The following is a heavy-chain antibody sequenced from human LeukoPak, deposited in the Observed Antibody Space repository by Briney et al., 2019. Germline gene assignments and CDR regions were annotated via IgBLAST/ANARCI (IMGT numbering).Heavy chain of an antibody. V-gene: IGHV4-39*07. CDR2: IYYSGST. J-gene: IGHJ5*02. CDR3: ARVGYYASGSLHNWFDP. Sequence: SQTLSLTCTVSGGSISSSSYYWGWIRQPPGRGLDWIGSIYYSGSTYYNPSLKSRVTMSVDTSKKKFSLKLSSVTAADTAVYYCARVGYYASGSLHNWFDPWGQGTLVTVSS. D-gene: IGHD3-10*01. CDR1: GGSISSSSYY.